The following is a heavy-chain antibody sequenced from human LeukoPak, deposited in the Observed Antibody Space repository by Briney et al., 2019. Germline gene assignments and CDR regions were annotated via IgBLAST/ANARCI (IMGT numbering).Heavy chain of an antibody. D-gene: IGHD3-10*01. CDR2: VYSTGGT. CDR1: GAFISDGSYY. Sequence: RSSETLSLTCSVSGAFISDGSYYWNWIRQPAGKGLEWIGRVYSTGGTNYNPSLQSRLTISLDTSKNQVSLKLTSVTAADTAFYYCARASDDEGPGDWYFDLWGRGTLVTVSS. J-gene: IGHJ2*01. CDR3: ARASDDEGPGDWYFDL. V-gene: IGHV4-61*02.